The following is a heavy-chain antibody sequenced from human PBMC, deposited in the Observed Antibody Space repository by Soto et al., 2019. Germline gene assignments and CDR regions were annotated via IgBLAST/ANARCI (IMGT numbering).Heavy chain of an antibody. Sequence: QVQLQESGPGLVKPSQTLSLPCTVSGGSISSGGYYWSWIRQHPGKGMEWIGYIYYSGSTYYNPSLKSRVTISVDTSKNQFALKLRSVTAADTAVYYCARGVYGNRFDYWGQGTLVTVSS. D-gene: IGHD4-4*01. V-gene: IGHV4-31*03. J-gene: IGHJ4*02. CDR3: ARGVYGNRFDY. CDR2: IYYSGST. CDR1: GGSISSGGYY.